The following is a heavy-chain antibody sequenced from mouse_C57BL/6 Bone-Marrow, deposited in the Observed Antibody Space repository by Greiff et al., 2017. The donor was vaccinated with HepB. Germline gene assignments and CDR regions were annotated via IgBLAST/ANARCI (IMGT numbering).Heavy chain of an antibody. Sequence: QVQLQQPGAELVKPGASVKLSCKASGYTFTSYWMHWVKQRPGRGLEWIGRIDPNSGGTKYNEKFKSKATLTADKSSSTVYMELSRLTSEDSAVYFYARHEKDETQSMDYWGQGTSVTVSS. J-gene: IGHJ4*01. CDR2: IDPNSGGT. CDR3: ARHEKDETQSMDY. CDR1: GYTFTSYW. V-gene: IGHV1-62-3*01.